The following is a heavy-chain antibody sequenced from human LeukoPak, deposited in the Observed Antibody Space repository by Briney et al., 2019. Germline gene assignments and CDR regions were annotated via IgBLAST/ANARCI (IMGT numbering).Heavy chain of an antibody. Sequence: GGSLRLSCAASGFSFRSYAMHWVRQAPGSGLEWMAVVSYDGSNKYYADSVKGRFTISRDNSKNTVHLQMNSLRAEDTAVYYCARGPSVVITHFDSWGQGTLVTVSS. CDR1: GFSFRSYA. CDR2: VSYDGSNK. J-gene: IGHJ4*02. D-gene: IGHD3-22*01. CDR3: ARGPSVVITHFDS. V-gene: IGHV3-30-3*01.